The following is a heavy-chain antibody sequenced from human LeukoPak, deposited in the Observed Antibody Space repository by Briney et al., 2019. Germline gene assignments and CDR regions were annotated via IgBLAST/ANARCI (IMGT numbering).Heavy chain of an antibody. V-gene: IGHV3-23*01. Sequence: GGSLRLSCAASGFTFSSYAMSWVRQAPGKGLEWVSAISGSGGSTYYADSVKGRFTISRDNSKNTLYLQMNSLRAEDTAVCYCAKSYSSGWPPYYFDYWGQGTLVTVSS. CDR3: AKSYSSGWPPYYFDY. J-gene: IGHJ4*02. CDR1: GFTFSSYA. D-gene: IGHD6-19*01. CDR2: ISGSGGST.